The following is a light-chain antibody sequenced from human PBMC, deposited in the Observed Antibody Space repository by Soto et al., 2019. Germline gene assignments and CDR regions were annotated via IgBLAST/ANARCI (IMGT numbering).Light chain of an antibody. J-gene: IGKJ1*01. CDR1: QSISSY. V-gene: IGKV1-39*01. Sequence: DIQMTQSPSSLSASVGDRVTITCRASQSISSYLNWYQQETGNAPKLLIYAASSLPSGVPSRFSGSGSGTDFTLTIRSLQPVDFATYYCQQSYSTPQTFGQGTNVDI. CDR3: QQSYSTPQT. CDR2: AAS.